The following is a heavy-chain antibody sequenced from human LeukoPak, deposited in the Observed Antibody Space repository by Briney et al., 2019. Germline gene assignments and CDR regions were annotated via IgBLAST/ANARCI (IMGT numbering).Heavy chain of an antibody. CDR3: ARGVDIAMVTYGLSYYYYMDV. Sequence: ASVKVSCKVSGNSLIYLSMHWVRQAPGKGLEWLGGLDPEGGGLIYAQNFQGRVIMTEDTSTDTAYMELSSLRSEDTAVYYCARGVDIAMVTYGLSYYYYMDVWGKGTTVTISS. J-gene: IGHJ6*03. D-gene: IGHD5-18*01. CDR2: LDPEGGGL. CDR1: GNSLIYLS. V-gene: IGHV1-24*01.